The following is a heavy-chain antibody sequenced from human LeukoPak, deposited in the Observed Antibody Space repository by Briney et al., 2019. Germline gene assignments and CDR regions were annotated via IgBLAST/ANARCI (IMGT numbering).Heavy chain of an antibody. Sequence: TSETLSLTCTVSGYSISSGYYWGWIRQPPGKGLEWTGSIDHSGSTYYNASLKSQVSISIDTSKNQFSLRLTSVTAADAAVYYCARQTGSGLFILPGGQGTLVTVSS. CDR3: ARQTGSGLFILP. J-gene: IGHJ4*02. V-gene: IGHV4-38-2*02. CDR1: GYSISSGYY. CDR2: IDHSGST. D-gene: IGHD3/OR15-3a*01.